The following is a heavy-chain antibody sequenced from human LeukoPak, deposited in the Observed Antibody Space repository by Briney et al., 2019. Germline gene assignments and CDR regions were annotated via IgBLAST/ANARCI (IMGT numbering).Heavy chain of an antibody. CDR2: IYYSGST. CDR3: ARALSGYDPNYYYYYGMDV. CDR1: GGSISSSSYY. V-gene: IGHV4-39*07. J-gene: IGHJ6*02. D-gene: IGHD5-12*01. Sequence: SETLSLTCTVSGGSISSSSYYWGWIRQPPGKGLEWIGSIYYSGSTYYNPSLKSRVTISVDTSKNQFSLKLSSVTAADTAVYYCARALSGYDPNYYYYYGMDVWGQGTTVTVSS.